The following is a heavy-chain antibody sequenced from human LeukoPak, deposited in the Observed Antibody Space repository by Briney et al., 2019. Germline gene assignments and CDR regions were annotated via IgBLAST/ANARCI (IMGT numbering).Heavy chain of an antibody. CDR1: GFTFSGSD. V-gene: IGHV3-73*01. J-gene: IGHJ5*02. CDR2: IRGKANSYAT. CDR3: AKSPRLHRWDWFDP. Sequence: GGSLRLSCAASGFTFSGSDMNWVRQASGKGLEWVGRIRGKANSYATAYAASVKGRFTISRDDSKNTAYLQMNSLKSEDTAVYYCAKSPRLHRWDWFDPWGQGTLVTVSS. D-gene: IGHD4-11*01.